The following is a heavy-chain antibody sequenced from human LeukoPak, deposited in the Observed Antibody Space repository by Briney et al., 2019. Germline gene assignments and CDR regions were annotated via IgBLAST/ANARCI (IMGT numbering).Heavy chain of an antibody. J-gene: IGHJ3*02. CDR3: ARKGGYYDSSGYYYDYDAFDI. V-gene: IGHV4-39*07. CDR2: IYYSGST. D-gene: IGHD3-22*01. CDR1: GGSISSNSYY. Sequence: PSETLSLTCAVSGGSISSNSYYWGWIRQPPGKGLEWIGSIYYSGSTYYNPSLKSRVTISVDTSKNQFSLKLSSVTAADTAVYYCARKGGYYDSSGYYYDYDAFDIWGQGTMVTVSS.